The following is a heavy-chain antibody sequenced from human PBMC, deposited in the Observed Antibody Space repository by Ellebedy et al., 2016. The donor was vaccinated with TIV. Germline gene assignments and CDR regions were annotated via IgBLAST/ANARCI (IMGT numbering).Heavy chain of an antibody. Sequence: ASVKVSCKTSGYTFTAFHIHWVRQAPGQGLEWMGWVYPNSGDTNYAQKFQGRVTLTRDTSTRTVYMELSRLRSDDTAVYYCARGPLGSAMVYNWFDPWGQGTLVTVSS. CDR1: GYTFTAFH. CDR3: ARGPLGSAMVYNWFDP. J-gene: IGHJ5*02. D-gene: IGHD5-18*01. CDR2: VYPNSGDT. V-gene: IGHV1-2*02.